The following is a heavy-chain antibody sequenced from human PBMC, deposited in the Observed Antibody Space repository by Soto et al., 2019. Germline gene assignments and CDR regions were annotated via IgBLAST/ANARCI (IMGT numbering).Heavy chain of an antibody. V-gene: IGHV2-5*01. J-gene: IGHJ4*02. CDR2: IYWNDDK. D-gene: IGHD6-13*01. CDR3: AHKGIIAAAFDY. CDR1: GFSLSTSGVG. Sequence: SGPTLVNPTQTLTLTCTFSGFSLSTSGVGVGWIRQPPGKALEWLALIYWNDDKRYSPSLKSRLTITKDTSKNQVVLTMTNMDPVDTATYYCAHKGIIAAAFDYWGQGTLVTSPQ.